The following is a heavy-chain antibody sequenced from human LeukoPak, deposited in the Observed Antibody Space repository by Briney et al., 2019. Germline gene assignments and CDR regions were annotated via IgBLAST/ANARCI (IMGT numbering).Heavy chain of an antibody. V-gene: IGHV5-51*01. J-gene: IGHJ4*02. CDR2: MYPGGSDI. CDR1: GSPFSNYY. Sequence: PGAPLHISCQAPGSPFSNYYIDWVRQLPGKGLEWMGVMYPGGSDITYSPSFQGQVTISADTPITTAYLQWSSLKTSDSAMYYCASRTGSYYPFDSWGEGTLVTVSS. CDR3: ASRTGSYYPFDS. D-gene: IGHD1-26*01.